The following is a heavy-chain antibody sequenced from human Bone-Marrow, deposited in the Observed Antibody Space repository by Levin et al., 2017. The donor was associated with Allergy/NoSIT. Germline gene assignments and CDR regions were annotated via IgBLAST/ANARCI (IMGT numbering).Heavy chain of an antibody. CDR3: ARDMVAYCGGECPGAPLDP. V-gene: IGHV3-21*01. J-gene: IGHJ5*02. CDR2: ISGGSTYI. Sequence: GGSLRLSCSASGFTFSSFSMNWVRQAPGKGLEWVSSISGGSTYIYYTDSVKGRFTISRDNAKKSLFLQMNSLRAEDTAVYYCARDMVAYCGGECPGAPLDPWGQGTLVTVSS. D-gene: IGHD2-21*01. CDR1: GFTFSSFS.